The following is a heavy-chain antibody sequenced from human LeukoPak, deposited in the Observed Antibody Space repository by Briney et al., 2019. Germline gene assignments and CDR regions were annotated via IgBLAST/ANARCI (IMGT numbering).Heavy chain of an antibody. CDR2: IYHSGST. Sequence: PSETVSRTCAVSGYSISSGYYWGWIRQPPGKGLEWIGSIYHSGSTYYNPSLKSRVTISVDTSKNQFSLKLSSVTAADTAVYYCARSYLPTYYDFWSGYYLTFDYWGQGTLVTVSS. V-gene: IGHV4-38-2*01. CDR3: ARSYLPTYYDFWSGYYLTFDY. J-gene: IGHJ4*02. CDR1: GYSISSGYY. D-gene: IGHD3-3*01.